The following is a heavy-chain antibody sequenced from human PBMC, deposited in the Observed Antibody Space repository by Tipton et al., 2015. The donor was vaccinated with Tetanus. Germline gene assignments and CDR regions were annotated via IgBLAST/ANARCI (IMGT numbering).Heavy chain of an antibody. CDR2: IKQDGSAK. CDR1: GFIFSTYS. D-gene: IGHD2-2*01. V-gene: IGHV3-7*01. CDR3: ARDSTYLFDY. J-gene: IGHJ4*02. Sequence: EASGFIFSTYSMNWVRQAPGKGLEWVANIKQDGSAKYYVDSVKGRFTISRDNAKNSLYLQMNSLRAEDTAVYYCARDSTYLFDYWGQGTLVTVSS.